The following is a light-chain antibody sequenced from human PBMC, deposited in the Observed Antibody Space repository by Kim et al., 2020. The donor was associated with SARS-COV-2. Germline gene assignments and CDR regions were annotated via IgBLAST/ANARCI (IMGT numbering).Light chain of an antibody. J-gene: IGLJ3*02. CDR3: QSYDISLSSWV. CDR2: SNV. Sequence: QRVTVSGTGSRSNIGAVYAAHWYQHIPGTTPNLLIYSNVNRPSGVADRFSGSQSGTSASLAITGLQPEDDADYYCQSYDISLSSWVFGGGTQLTVL. V-gene: IGLV1-40*01. CDR1: RSNIGAVYA.